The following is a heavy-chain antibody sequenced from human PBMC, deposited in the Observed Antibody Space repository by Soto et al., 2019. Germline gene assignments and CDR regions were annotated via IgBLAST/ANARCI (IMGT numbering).Heavy chain of an antibody. Sequence: GGSLRLSCAASGFTFSKYGMHWVRQAPGKGLEWVAGVWFDGSDKYYRDSVKGRFTVSRDNSENTLSLQMDSLRVEDTAVYFCARLYCSSDSCYSVGGFDVWGQGTMVTVSS. CDR3: ARLYCSSDSCYSVGGFDV. CDR2: VWFDGSDK. J-gene: IGHJ3*01. V-gene: IGHV3-33*01. CDR1: GFTFSKYG. D-gene: IGHD2-15*01.